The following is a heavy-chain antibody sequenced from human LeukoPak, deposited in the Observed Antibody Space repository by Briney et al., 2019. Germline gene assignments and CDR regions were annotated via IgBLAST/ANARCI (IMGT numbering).Heavy chain of an antibody. D-gene: IGHD2-21*02. J-gene: IGHJ6*03. CDR3: AREHIVVVTAIPDYYYYMDV. CDR1: GYTFTGYY. Sequence: GASVKVSCKASGYTFTGYYMHWVRQAPGQGLEWMVWINPNSGGTNYAQKFQGRVTMTRDTSISTAYMELSRLRSDDTAVYYCAREHIVVVTAIPDYYYYMDVWGKGTTVTASS. V-gene: IGHV1-2*02. CDR2: INPNSGGT.